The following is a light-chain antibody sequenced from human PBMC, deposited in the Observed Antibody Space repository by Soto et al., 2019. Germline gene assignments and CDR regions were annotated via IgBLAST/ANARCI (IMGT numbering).Light chain of an antibody. Sequence: EIVLTQSPGTLSLSPGERATLSCRASQSVGSSYLAWYQQKPGQAPRLLIYGTSSRATGIPDGLSGSGSGTDFTLTIRRLEPEDFAVYYCQQYGDSPWTFGQGTKVDIK. V-gene: IGKV3-20*01. J-gene: IGKJ1*01. CDR3: QQYGDSPWT. CDR1: QSVGSSY. CDR2: GTS.